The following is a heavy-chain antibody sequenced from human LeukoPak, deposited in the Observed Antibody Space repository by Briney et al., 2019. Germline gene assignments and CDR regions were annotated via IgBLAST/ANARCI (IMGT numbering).Heavy chain of an antibody. CDR3: ATGDEWQLLDY. CDR2: FDPGEGKL. CDR1: GHTLSELS. Sequence: ASVKVSCKVSGHTLSELSMHWVRQAPGKGLEWMGGFDPGEGKLIFAQQFQGRVTMTEDTSTDTAYMELSSLRSEDTAVYYCATGDEWQLLDYWDQGTLVTVSS. D-gene: IGHD3-10*01. V-gene: IGHV1-24*01. J-gene: IGHJ4*02.